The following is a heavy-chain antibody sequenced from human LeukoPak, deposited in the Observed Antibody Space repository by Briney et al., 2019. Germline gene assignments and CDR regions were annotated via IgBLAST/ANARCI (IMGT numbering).Heavy chain of an antibody. D-gene: IGHD1-26*01. V-gene: IGHV4-34*01. CDR2: INHSGGT. J-gene: IGHJ6*02. Sequence: SETLSLTCAVYGGSFSGYYWSWIRQPPGKGLEWIGEINHSGGTNYNPSLKSRVTISVDTSKNQFSLKLSSVTAADTAVYYCAAWELTYYYYGMDVWGQGTTVTVSS. CDR1: GGSFSGYY. CDR3: AAWELTYYYYGMDV.